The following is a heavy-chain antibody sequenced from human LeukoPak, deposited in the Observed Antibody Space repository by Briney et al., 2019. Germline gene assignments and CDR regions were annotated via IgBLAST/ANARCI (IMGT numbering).Heavy chain of an antibody. J-gene: IGHJ6*03. D-gene: IGHD3-10*02. CDR3: ARFFIYYILYYYFYHRDL. Sequence: GGSLRLSCAASGFTFSSYSMNWVRQAPGKGLEWVSSISSSSSYIYYADSVKGRFTISRDNAKNSLYLQMNSLRAEDTAVYYCARFFIYYILYYYFYHRDLWEKGPTDRLL. V-gene: IGHV3-21*01. CDR2: ISSSSSYI. CDR1: GFTFSSYS.